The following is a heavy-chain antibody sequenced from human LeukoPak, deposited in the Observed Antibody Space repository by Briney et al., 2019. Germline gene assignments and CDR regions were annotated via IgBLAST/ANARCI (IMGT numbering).Heavy chain of an antibody. Sequence: SETLSLTCTVSGGSISSGGYYWSWIRQHRGKGLEWIGYIYYSGSTYYNPSLKSRVTISVDTSKNQFSLKLSSVTAADTAVYYCARGNWGSYFDYWGQGTLVTVSS. J-gene: IGHJ4*02. CDR1: GGSISSGGYY. V-gene: IGHV4-31*03. CDR3: ARGNWGSYFDY. D-gene: IGHD7-27*01. CDR2: IYYSGST.